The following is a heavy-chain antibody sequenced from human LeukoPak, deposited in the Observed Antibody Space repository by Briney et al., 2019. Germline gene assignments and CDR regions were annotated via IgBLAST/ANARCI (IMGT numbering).Heavy chain of an antibody. V-gene: IGHV4-34*01. CDR1: GGSFSGYY. D-gene: IGHD3-16*01. CDR2: INHSGST. Sequence: SETLSLTCAVYGGSFSGYYWSWIRQPPGKGLEWIGEINHSGSTNYNPSLKSRVTISVDTSKNQFSLKLSSVTAADTAVYYCAREARGTKTKSYYYYYMDVWGKGTTVTVSS. CDR3: AREARGTKTKSYYYYYMDV. J-gene: IGHJ6*03.